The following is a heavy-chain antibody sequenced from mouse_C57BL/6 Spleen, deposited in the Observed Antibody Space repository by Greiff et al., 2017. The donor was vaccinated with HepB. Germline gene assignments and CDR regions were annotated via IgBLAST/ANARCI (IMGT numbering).Heavy chain of an antibody. J-gene: IGHJ3*01. CDR2: IHPNSGST. D-gene: IGHD2-5*01. CDR1: GYTFTSYW. CDR3: AQYSNYEDWFAY. Sequence: QVQLQQPGAELVKPGASVKLSCKASGYTFTSYWMHWVKQRPGQGLEWIGMIHPNSGSTNYNEKFKSKATLTVDKSSSTAYMQLSSLTSEDSAVYYCAQYSNYEDWFAYWGQGTLVTVSA. V-gene: IGHV1-64*01.